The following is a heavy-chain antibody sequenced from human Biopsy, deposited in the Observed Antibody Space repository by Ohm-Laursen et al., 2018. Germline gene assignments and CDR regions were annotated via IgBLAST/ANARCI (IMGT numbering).Heavy chain of an antibody. J-gene: IGHJ1*01. CDR3: ATKLTGYFHH. V-gene: IGHV1-69*06. Sequence: ASVKVSCKAPGGTFSNYGVNWVRQAPGQGLEWLGGNIPILGTGNYAQKFQDRVTVAADTSTSTATMELRSLRSDDTAVYYCATKLTGYFHHWGQGTLVTVSS. CDR1: GGTFSNYG. D-gene: IGHD3-9*01. CDR2: NIPILGTG.